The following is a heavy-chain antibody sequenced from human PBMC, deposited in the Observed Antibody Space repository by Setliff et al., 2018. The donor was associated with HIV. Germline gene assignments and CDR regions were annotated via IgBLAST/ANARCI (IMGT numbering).Heavy chain of an antibody. CDR3: ARIVISSSSNYYYGMDV. CDR1: GFSLSTSGMC. Sequence: SGPTLVNPTPPLTLTCTFSGFSLSTSGMCVNWIRQPPGEALEWLARIDWDDDEYYSTSLKTRLTISKDTSKNQVVLTMTNMDPVDTATYYCARIVISSSSNYYYGMDVWGQGTTVTVSS. D-gene: IGHD6-6*01. J-gene: IGHJ6*02. V-gene: IGHV2-70*11. CDR2: IDWDDDE.